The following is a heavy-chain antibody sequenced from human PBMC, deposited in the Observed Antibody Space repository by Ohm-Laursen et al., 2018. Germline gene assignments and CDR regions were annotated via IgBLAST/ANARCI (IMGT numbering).Heavy chain of an antibody. Sequence: GSLRLSCSASGFTFSSYWMSWVRQAPGKGLEWVANIKQDGSEKYYVDSVKGRFTISRDNAKNSLYLQMNSLRVEDTAVYYCAKGRTYSNGHAFDIWGQGTMATVSS. V-gene: IGHV3-7*03. D-gene: IGHD6-19*01. J-gene: IGHJ3*02. CDR3: AKGRTYSNGHAFDI. CDR2: IKQDGSEK. CDR1: GFTFSSYW.